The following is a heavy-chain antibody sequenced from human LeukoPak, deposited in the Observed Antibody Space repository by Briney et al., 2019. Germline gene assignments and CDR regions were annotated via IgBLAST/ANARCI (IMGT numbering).Heavy chain of an antibody. D-gene: IGHD2-2*01. CDR2: INPSGGST. V-gene: IGHV1-46*03. CDR1: GYTFTSYY. CDR3: ARDSVKHFVVVPAGFFDS. Sequence: ASVKVSCKASGYTFTSYYMHWVRQAPGQGLEWMGIINPSGGSTSYAQKFQGRVTMTRDTSTSTVYMELSSLRSEDTAVYYCARDSVKHFVVVPAGFFDSWGQGPRVTVSS. J-gene: IGHJ4*02.